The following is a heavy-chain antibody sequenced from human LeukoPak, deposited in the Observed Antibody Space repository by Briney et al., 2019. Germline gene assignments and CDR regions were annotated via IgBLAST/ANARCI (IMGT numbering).Heavy chain of an antibody. CDR3: ARHEVIDQYYYERAGWFDP. V-gene: IGHV4-4*09. Sequence: SETLSLTCTVSGGSISSYYWSWIRQPPGKGLEWIGYIYTIGSTNYNPSLKSRVTISVDTSKNQFSLKLSSVTAADTAVYYCARHEVIDQYYYERAGWFDPWGQGTLVTVSS. CDR1: GGSISSYY. J-gene: IGHJ5*02. CDR2: IYTIGST. D-gene: IGHD3-22*01.